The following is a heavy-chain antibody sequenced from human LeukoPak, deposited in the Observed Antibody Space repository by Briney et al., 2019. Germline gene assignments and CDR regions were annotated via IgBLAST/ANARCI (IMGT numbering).Heavy chain of an antibody. V-gene: IGHV4-39*07. J-gene: IGHJ4*02. CDR1: GGSIRSASYN. CDR2: IHYTGST. D-gene: IGHD3-10*01. CDR3: ARRRPREVRGVTLRGGMYYFDY. Sequence: NPSETLSLTCTVSGGSIRSASYNWGWIRQPPGKGLEWIGRIHYTGSTYYNPSLKSRVTISVDTSKNQFSLKLSSVTAADTAVYYCARRRPREVRGVTLRGGMYYFDYWGQGTLVTVSS.